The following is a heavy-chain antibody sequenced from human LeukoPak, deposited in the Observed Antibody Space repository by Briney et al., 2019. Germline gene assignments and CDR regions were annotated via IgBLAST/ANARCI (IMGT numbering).Heavy chain of an antibody. CDR1: GYTFTNYF. J-gene: IGHJ4*02. Sequence: ASVKVSCKASGYTFTNYFIHWVRQAPGQGLEWMGRLNPNSGGTNSAQRFQDRVTMTRDTSINTAYMELSRLRSDDTAICYCARDYNSANPNFDYWGQGTLITVSS. CDR3: ARDYNSANPNFDY. V-gene: IGHV1-2*06. CDR2: LNPNSGGT. D-gene: IGHD2/OR15-2a*01.